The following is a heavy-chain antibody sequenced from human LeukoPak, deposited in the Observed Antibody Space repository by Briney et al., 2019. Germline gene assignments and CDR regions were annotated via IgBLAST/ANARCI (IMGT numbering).Heavy chain of an antibody. CDR2: IYYTGST. D-gene: IGHD6-13*01. CDR1: SGSMSSSTFY. Sequence: ASETLSLTCTVSSGSMSSSTFYWVWIRQPPKKGLEWIGTIYYTGSTYYNPSLKSRLTISIDTSKNQFSLKLSSVTAADTAVYYCARGRKYSSSCHDYWGQGTLVTVSS. V-gene: IGHV4-39*01. J-gene: IGHJ4*02. CDR3: ARGRKYSSSCHDY.